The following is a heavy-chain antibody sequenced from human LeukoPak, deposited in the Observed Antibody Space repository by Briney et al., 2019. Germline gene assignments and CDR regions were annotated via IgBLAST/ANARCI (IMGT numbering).Heavy chain of an antibody. D-gene: IGHD3-16*02. J-gene: IGHJ5*02. Sequence: ASVKVSCKASGYTFTGYYMHWVRQAPGQGLEWMGWINPNSGGTNYAQKFQGRVTMTRDTSISTAYMELSRLRSDDTAVYYCARDPLSDYVWGSYRLNWFDPWGQGTLVTVFS. CDR2: INPNSGGT. CDR1: GYTFTGYY. CDR3: ARDPLSDYVWGSYRLNWFDP. V-gene: IGHV1-2*02.